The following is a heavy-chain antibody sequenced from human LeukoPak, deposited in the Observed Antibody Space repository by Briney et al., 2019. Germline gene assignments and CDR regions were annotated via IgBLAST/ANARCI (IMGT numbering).Heavy chain of an antibody. J-gene: IGHJ4*02. V-gene: IGHV4-31*03. Sequence: SETLSSTALFPVGSIGGGGYYWSWFRHHPGKGLEWIGYIYYSGSTYYNPSLKSRVTISVDTSKNQFSLKLSPATAADTAVYYCARQRITMVRGVITDWGQGTLVTVSS. D-gene: IGHD3-10*01. CDR2: IYYSGST. CDR1: VGSIGGGGYY. CDR3: ARQRITMVRGVITD.